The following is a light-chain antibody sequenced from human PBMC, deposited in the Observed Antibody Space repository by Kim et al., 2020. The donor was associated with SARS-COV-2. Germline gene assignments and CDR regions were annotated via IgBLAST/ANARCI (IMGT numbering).Light chain of an antibody. Sequence: QPVLTQSSYASASLGSSVKLTCTLSSGHSSYIIAWHQQQPGKAPRYLMKLEGSGSYNKGSGVPDRFSGSSSGADCYLTISNLQSEDEADYYCETWDSNTPKVFGGGTQLTVL. J-gene: IGLJ3*02. CDR3: ETWDSNTPKV. CDR1: SGHSSYI. CDR2: LEGSGSY. V-gene: IGLV4-60*03.